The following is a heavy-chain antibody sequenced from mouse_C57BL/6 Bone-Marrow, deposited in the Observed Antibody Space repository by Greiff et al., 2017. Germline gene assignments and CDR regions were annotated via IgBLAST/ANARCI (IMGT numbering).Heavy chain of an antibody. CDR2: INYDGSST. J-gene: IGHJ4*01. D-gene: IGHD3-1*01. V-gene: IGHV5-16*01. CDR3: ARDVGILGAMDY. CDR1: GFTFSDYY. Sequence: EVMLVESEGGLVQPGSSMKLSCTASGFTFSDYYMAWVRQVPEKGLEWVANINYDGSSTYYLDSLKSRFIISRDNAKNILYLQMSSLKSEDTATYYCARDVGILGAMDYWGQGTSVTVSS.